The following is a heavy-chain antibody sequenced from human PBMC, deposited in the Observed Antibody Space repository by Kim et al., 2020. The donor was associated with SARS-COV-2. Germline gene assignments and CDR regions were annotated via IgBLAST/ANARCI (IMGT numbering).Heavy chain of an antibody. Sequence: AQKFQGRVTMTRDTSTSTVYMVLSSLRSEDTAVYYCARDKFVVPAAMLDYWGQGTLVTVSS. V-gene: IGHV1-46*01. D-gene: IGHD2-2*01. J-gene: IGHJ4*02. CDR3: ARDKFVVPAAMLDY.